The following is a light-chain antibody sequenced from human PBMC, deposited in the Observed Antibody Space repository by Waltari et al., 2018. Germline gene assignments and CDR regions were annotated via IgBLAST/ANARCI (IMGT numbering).Light chain of an antibody. CDR2: GAS. J-gene: IGKJ1*01. CDR1: QSVSSSY. Sequence: ELVLTQSPGPLSLSPGERATPPCRASQSVSSSYLAWYQQKPGQAPRVLIHGASNRATGIPDRFSGSGSGTDFTLTISRLEPEDFAVYYCQQYGSSPWTFGQGTKVEIK. V-gene: IGKV3-20*01. CDR3: QQYGSSPWT.